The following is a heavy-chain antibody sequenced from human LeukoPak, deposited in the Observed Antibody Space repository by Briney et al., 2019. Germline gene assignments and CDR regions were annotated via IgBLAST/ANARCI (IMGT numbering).Heavy chain of an antibody. CDR3: ARDNEYYGSGSSYFDY. CDR2: IIPIFGTA. D-gene: IGHD3-10*01. CDR1: GGTFSSYA. V-gene: IGHV1-69*13. J-gene: IGHJ4*02. Sequence: GASVKASCKASGGTFSSYAISWVRQAPGQGLEWMGGIIPIFGTANYAQKFQGRVTITADESTSTAYMELRSLRSDDTAVYYCARDNEYYGSGSSYFDYWGQGTLVTVSS.